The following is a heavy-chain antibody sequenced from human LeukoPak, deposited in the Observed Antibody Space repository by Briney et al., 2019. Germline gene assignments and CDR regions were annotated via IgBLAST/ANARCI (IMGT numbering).Heavy chain of an antibody. CDR1: GYTFTSYY. D-gene: IGHD2-2*01. J-gene: IGHJ3*02. CDR2: INPSGGST. V-gene: IGHV1-46*03. Sequence: ASVKVSCKASGYTFTSYYMHWVRQAPGQGLEWMGIINPSGGSTSYAQKFQGRVTMTRDMSTSTVYMELSSLRSEDTAVYYCALGYCTITSCYVGDAFDIWGQGTMVTVSS. CDR3: ALGYCTITSCYVGDAFDI.